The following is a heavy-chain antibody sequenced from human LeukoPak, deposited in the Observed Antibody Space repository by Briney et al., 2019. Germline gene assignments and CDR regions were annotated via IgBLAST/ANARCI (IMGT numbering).Heavy chain of an antibody. D-gene: IGHD3-10*01. V-gene: IGHV3-53*01. CDR2: IYSGGST. CDR3: ARGARGNYFDY. Sequence: GGSLRLSCAASGFTVSSNYMSWVRQPPGKGLEWVSVIYSGGSTYYADSVKGRFTISRDNSKNTLYLQMNSLRAEDTPVYYCARGARGNYFDYWGQGTLVTVSS. CDR1: GFTVSSNY. J-gene: IGHJ4*02.